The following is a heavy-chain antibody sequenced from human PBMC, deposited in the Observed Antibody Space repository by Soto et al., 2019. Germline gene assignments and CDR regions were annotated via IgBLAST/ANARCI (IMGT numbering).Heavy chain of an antibody. CDR2: ISYDGSNK. V-gene: IGHV3-30-3*01. D-gene: IGHD3-10*01. J-gene: IGHJ6*02. CDR3: ARDISTMVRGRDRYYYYHGMDV. Sequence: QVQLVESGGGVVQPGRSLRLSCAASGFTFSSYAMHWVRQAPGKRLELVAVISYDGSNKYYADSVKGRFTISSDNSKNKRYLQMNSLRAEDTAVYYCARDISTMVRGRDRYYYYHGMDVWGQGTPVIVAS. CDR1: GFTFSSYA.